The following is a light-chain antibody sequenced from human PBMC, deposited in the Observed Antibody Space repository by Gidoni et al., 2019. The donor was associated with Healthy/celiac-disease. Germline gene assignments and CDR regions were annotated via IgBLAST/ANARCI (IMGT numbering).Light chain of an antibody. CDR2: GAS. CDR1: QSVNSDY. J-gene: IGKJ1*01. Sequence: ERVLTQSPGTLSLSPGEGVTLSCRASQSVNSDYLAWYQKKPGQAPKVLIAGASTRVTGVPDRFSGSGSGTDFTLTISRLEPEDFEVYYCQQYGRSPRTFGQGTRVEIK. V-gene: IGKV3-20*01. CDR3: QQYGRSPRT.